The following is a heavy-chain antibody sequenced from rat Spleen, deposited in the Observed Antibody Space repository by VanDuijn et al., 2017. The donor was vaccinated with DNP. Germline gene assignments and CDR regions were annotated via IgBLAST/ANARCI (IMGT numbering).Heavy chain of an antibody. V-gene: IGHV5-25*01. J-gene: IGHJ1*01. CDR3: TTSNWYFDF. Sequence: EVQLVESGGGLVQPGRSMKLSCGASGLTFSNADMAWVRQAPTRGLEWVASISSSGDKIYYRDSVKGRFTISRDNAKSTLYLQMDSLRSEDTATYYCTTSNWYFDFWGPGTMVTVSS. CDR2: ISSSGDKI. CDR1: GLTFSNAD.